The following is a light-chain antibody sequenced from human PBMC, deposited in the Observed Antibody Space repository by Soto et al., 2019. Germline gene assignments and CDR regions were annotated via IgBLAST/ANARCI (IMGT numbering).Light chain of an antibody. CDR1: SSNIGHVD. CDR2: DND. CDR3: GTWDNSLRAGV. V-gene: IGLV1-51*01. Sequence: QSVLTQPPSVSAAPGQKVTISCSGSSSNIGHVDVSWYQQFPGTAPKLLIYDNDQRPSGIPDRFSGSKSGTSATLDIAGLQTGDEADYYCGTWDNSLRAGVFGGGTKLTVL. J-gene: IGLJ2*01.